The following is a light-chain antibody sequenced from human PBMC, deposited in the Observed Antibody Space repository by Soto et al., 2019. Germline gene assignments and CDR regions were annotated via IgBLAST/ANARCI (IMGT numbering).Light chain of an antibody. Sequence: DIQMTQSPSSLSASVGDRVTITCQASQAIAKYLNWYQQKPGKAPNLLIYDASNLKTGVPPRFSGSGSGKNFTFTISGLQPEDIATYYCQQYDNLVFTFGPGTKVDF. CDR1: QAIAKY. V-gene: IGKV1-33*01. CDR3: QQYDNLVFT. CDR2: DAS. J-gene: IGKJ3*01.